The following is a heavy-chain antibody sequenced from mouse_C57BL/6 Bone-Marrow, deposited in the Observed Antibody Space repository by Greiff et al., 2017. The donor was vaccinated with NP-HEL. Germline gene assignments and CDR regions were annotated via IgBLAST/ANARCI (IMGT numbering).Heavy chain of an antibody. D-gene: IGHD2-1*01. J-gene: IGHJ3*01. Sequence: DVKLVESGGGLVQPGGSLKLSCAASGFTFSDYGMAWVRQAPRKGPEWVAFISNLAYSIYYADSVTGRFTISRENAKNTLYLEMSSLRSEDTAMYYCARKENCNCGFTYWGQGTLVTVSA. V-gene: IGHV5-15*01. CDR1: GFTFSDYG. CDR3: ARKENCNCGFTY. CDR2: ISNLAYSI.